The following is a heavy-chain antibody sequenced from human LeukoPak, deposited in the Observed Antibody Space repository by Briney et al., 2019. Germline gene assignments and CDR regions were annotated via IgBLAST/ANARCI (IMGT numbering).Heavy chain of an antibody. CDR2: IWYDGSNK. V-gene: IGHV3-33*01. D-gene: IGHD3-22*01. CDR3: ARGDYYDSSGYYLY. J-gene: IGHJ4*02. CDR1: GFTFSSYG. Sequence: GGSLRLSCAASGFTFSSYGMHWVCQAPGKGLEWVAVIWYDGSNKYYADSVKGRFTISRDNSKNTLYLQMNSLRAEDTAVYYCARGDYYDSSGYYLYWGQGTLVTVSS.